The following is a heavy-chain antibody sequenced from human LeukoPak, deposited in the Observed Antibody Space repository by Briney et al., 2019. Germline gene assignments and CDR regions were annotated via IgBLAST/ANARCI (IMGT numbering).Heavy chain of an antibody. CDR3: ARDVDYYDSSGYYLFNWFDP. CDR2: ISAYNGNT. Sequence: ASVKVSCKASGYTFTSYGISWVRQAPGQGLEWMGWISAYNGNTNYAQKLQGRVTMTTDTSTSTAYMELRSLRSDDTAVYYCARDVDYYDSSGYYLFNWFDPWGQGTLVTVSS. CDR1: GYTFTSYG. J-gene: IGHJ5*02. D-gene: IGHD3-22*01. V-gene: IGHV1-18*01.